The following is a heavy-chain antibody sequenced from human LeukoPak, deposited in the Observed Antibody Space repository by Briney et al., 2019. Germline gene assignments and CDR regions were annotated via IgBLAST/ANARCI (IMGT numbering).Heavy chain of an antibody. J-gene: IGHJ4*02. V-gene: IGHV3-7*01. Sequence: PGGSLRHSCAASGFTFSSYWMSWVRQAPGKGLEWVANIKQDGSEKYYVDSVKGRFTISRDNAKNSLYLQMNSLRAEDTAVYYCARRPVPDPWVPGNFDYWGQGTLVTVSS. CDR1: GFTFSSYW. CDR2: IKQDGSEK. CDR3: ARRPVPDPWVPGNFDY. D-gene: IGHD3-10*01.